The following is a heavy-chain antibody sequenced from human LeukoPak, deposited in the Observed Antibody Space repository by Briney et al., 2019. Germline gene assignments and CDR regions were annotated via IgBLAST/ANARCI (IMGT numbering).Heavy chain of an antibody. D-gene: IGHD1-26*01. J-gene: IGHJ3*02. CDR2: ISGSGGST. Sequence: GGSLRLSCAASGFTFSSYAMSWVRQAPGKGLEWVSAISGSGGSTYYADSVKGRFTISRDNSKNTLYLQMNSLRAEDTAVYSCATAGSYFTTPFDIWGQGTMVTVSS. CDR3: ATAGSYFTTPFDI. CDR1: GFTFSSYA. V-gene: IGHV3-23*01.